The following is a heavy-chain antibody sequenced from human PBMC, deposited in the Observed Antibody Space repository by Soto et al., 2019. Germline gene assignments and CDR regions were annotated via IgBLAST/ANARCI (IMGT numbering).Heavy chain of an antibody. CDR1: GAFISSYY. D-gene: IGHD6-13*01. V-gene: IGHV4-59*01. Sequence: SEKLCLTCTVSGAFISSYYWNWIRQPPGKGLEWIGNMYYSGTTNYNPSLKSRVTISVDTSKNQFSLKLSSVTAADTAVYYCAAGNDYWGQGTLVTVS. CDR2: MYYSGTT. CDR3: AAGNDY. J-gene: IGHJ4*02.